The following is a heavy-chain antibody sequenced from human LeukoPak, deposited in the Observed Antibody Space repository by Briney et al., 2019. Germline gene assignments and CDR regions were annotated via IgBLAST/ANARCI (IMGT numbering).Heavy chain of an antibody. D-gene: IGHD2-2*01. CDR3: ARVVVPAAISF. Sequence: GESLKISCKASGYKFTNYWIGWVRQMSGKGLEWMGIINAGDSETLYTPSSQCRLTISVDKSVRTVYLHWTSLKASDTAMYYCARVVVPAAISFWGQGTLVNVFS. V-gene: IGHV5-51*01. J-gene: IGHJ4*02. CDR2: INAGDSET. CDR1: GYKFTNYW.